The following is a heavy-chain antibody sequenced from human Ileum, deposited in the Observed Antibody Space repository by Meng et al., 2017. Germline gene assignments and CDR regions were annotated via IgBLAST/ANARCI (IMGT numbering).Heavy chain of an antibody. CDR1: GGSVSSSGYQ. Sequence: QGQLQGSGPGRVRPSETLALICAGSGGSVSSSGYQWGWIRQPPGKGLEWIGYASTNYNPSLKSRVTISVDTSKNQFSLKLTSVTAADTAVYYCARDHWGSLDYWGQGVLVTVSS. CDR3: ARDHWGSLDY. J-gene: IGHJ4*02. CDR2: AST. D-gene: IGHD7-27*01. V-gene: IGHV4-61*08.